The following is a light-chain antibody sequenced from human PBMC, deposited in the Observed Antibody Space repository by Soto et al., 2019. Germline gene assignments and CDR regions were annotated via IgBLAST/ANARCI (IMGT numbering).Light chain of an antibody. CDR2: GAS. J-gene: IGKJ5*01. Sequence: EAVFTQSPCTVSLSPGERATLSCRASQSVSSSYLAWYQQKPGQAPRLLIYGASSRATGIPDRFSGSGSGTDFTLTISRLEPEDFAVFYCQQYAYSPITFGQGTRLEIK. CDR1: QSVSSSY. V-gene: IGKV3-20*01. CDR3: QQYAYSPIT.